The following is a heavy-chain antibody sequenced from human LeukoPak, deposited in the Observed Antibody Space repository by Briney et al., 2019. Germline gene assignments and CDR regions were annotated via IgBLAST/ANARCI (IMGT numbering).Heavy chain of an antibody. D-gene: IGHD6-6*01. CDR2: IYHSGTT. CDR1: GYSISSGYY. V-gene: IGHV4-38-2*01. J-gene: IGHJ4*02. Sequence: SETLSLTCAVSGYSISSGYYWGWIRQPPGKGLEWIGSIYHSGTTYYNPSLKSRVTISVDTSKNQFSLKLSSVTAAVTAVYYCARELSTSGFHYFDYWDQGTLVTVSS. CDR3: ARELSTSGFHYFDY.